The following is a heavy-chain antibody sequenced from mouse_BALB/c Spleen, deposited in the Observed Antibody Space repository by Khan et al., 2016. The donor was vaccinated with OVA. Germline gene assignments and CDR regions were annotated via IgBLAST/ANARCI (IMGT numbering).Heavy chain of an antibody. D-gene: IGHD2-1*01. Sequence: EVELVESGGGLVQPGGSLKLSCATSGFTFSDYYMYWVRQTPEKRLEWVAYISNGGGSTYYPDTVKGRFTISTDNATNTVYLQMSRLKSADTAMYYCARVYGNYSMDYWGQGTSVTVSS. CDR3: ARVYGNYSMDY. CDR1: GFTFSDYY. CDR2: ISNGGGST. J-gene: IGHJ4*01. V-gene: IGHV5-12*02.